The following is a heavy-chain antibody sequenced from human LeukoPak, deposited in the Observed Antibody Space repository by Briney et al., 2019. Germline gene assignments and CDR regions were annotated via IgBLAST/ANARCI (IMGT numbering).Heavy chain of an antibody. CDR2: IKQDGSEK. CDR1: GFTFSSYW. J-gene: IGHJ4*02. Sequence: PGGSLRLSCAASGFTFSSYWMSWVRQAPGKGLEWVANIKQDGSEKYYVDSVKGRFTISRDNAKNSLYLQMNSLRAEDTAVYFCARESEYDFWSGSYFDSWGQGTLVTVSS. CDR3: ARESEYDFWSGSYFDS. V-gene: IGHV3-7*01. D-gene: IGHD3-3*01.